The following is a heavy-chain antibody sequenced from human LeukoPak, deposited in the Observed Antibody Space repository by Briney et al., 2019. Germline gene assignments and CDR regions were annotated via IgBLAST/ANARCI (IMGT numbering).Heavy chain of an antibody. CDR1: GFTFDDYT. J-gene: IGHJ6*03. CDR2: ISWDGSDT. D-gene: IGHD6-13*01. Sequence: GGSLRLSCAASGFTFDDYTLHWVRQSPEKGLEWVSLISWDGSDTYYADSVKGRFTISRDNSKNSLYLQMNTLRTEDTALYYCARDRVGQQLVGRKNNYYYMDVWGKGTTVTISS. CDR3: ARDRVGQQLVGRKNNYYYMDV. V-gene: IGHV3-43*01.